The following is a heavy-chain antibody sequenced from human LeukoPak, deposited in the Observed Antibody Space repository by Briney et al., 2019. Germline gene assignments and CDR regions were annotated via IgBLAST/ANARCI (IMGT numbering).Heavy chain of an antibody. V-gene: IGHV4-61*02. CDR1: GGSISSGSYY. J-gene: IGHJ4*02. CDR2: IYTSGST. CDR3: ARGGGYFNY. Sequence: SETLSLTCTVSGGSISSGSYYWSWIRQPAGKGLEWIGRIYTSGSTNYNPSLKSRVTIPVDTSKNQFSLKLSSVTAADTAVYYCARGGGYFNYWGQGTLVTVSS. D-gene: IGHD3-16*01.